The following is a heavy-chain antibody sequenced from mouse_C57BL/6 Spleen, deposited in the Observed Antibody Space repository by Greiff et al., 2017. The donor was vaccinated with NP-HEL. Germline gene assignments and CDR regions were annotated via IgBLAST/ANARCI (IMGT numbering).Heavy chain of an antibody. V-gene: IGHV1-80*01. CDR2: IYPGDGDT. CDR1: GYAFSSYW. CDR3: ARGSSGYLFAY. D-gene: IGHD3-2*02. Sequence: VKLQESGAELVKPGASVKISCKASGYAFSSYWMNWVKQRPGKGLEWIGQIYPGDGDTNYNGKFKGKATLTADKPSSTAYMQLSSLTSEDSAVYFCARGSSGYLFAYWGQGTLVTVSA. J-gene: IGHJ3*01.